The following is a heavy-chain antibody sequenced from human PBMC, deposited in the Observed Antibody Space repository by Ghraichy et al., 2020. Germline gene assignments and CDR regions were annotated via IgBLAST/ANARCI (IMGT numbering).Heavy chain of an antibody. J-gene: IGHJ6*02. Sequence: GGSLRLSCVASGLTVSDNYMSWVRQAPGKGLECVSVIYSDGSTHYIDSVKGRFNISRDNSKNKVFLQMNDLRADDTAVYYCARLPARYDTSGFPHQYYYYVRDVWGQGTTVIVSS. CDR3: ARLPARYDTSGFPHQYYYYVRDV. D-gene: IGHD5-12*01. CDR2: IYSDGST. V-gene: IGHV3-53*01. CDR1: GLTVSDNY.